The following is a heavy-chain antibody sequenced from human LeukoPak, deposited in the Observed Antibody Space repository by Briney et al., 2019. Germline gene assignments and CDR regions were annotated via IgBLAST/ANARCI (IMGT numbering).Heavy chain of an antibody. CDR1: GGSFSGYY. V-gene: IGHV4-34*01. J-gene: IGHJ4*02. Sequence: SETLSLTCAVYGGSFSGYYWSWIRQPPGKGLEWIGEINHSGSTNYNPSLKSRVTISVDTSKNQFSLKLSSVTAADTAVYYCARAEDYWGQGTLVTVSS. CDR3: ARAEDY. CDR2: INHSGST.